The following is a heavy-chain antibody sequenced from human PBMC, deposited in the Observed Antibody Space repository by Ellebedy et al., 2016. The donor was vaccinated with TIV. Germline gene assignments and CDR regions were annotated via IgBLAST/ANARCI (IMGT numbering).Heavy chain of an antibody. D-gene: IGHD1-14*01. V-gene: IGHV5-51*01. J-gene: IGHJ4*02. CDR3: ASDSGLDY. CDR2: IYPGDSDT. CDR1: GYSFTSYW. Sequence: PGGSLRLSCQGSGYSFTSYWIGWVPQMPGKGLDWMGVIYPGDSDTRYSPSFQGQVTISADKSSSTAYLQWSRLKASDTAMYYCASDSGLDYWGQGTLVTVSS.